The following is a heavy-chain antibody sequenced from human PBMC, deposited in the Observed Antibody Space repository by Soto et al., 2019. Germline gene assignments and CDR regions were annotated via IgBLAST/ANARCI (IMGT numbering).Heavy chain of an antibody. Sequence: PSATLSLTCTVSGASIIGHYWSWIRQPPGKGLEWIGYVYNYGSTTYSPSPKSRVTISADTSRNQISLNLTSVTAADTAIYYCAEETGSWYFEPWGEGTLVTVS. CDR2: VYNYGST. J-gene: IGHJ5*02. D-gene: IGHD3-9*01. CDR3: AEETGSWYFEP. V-gene: IGHV4-59*11. CDR1: GASIIGHY.